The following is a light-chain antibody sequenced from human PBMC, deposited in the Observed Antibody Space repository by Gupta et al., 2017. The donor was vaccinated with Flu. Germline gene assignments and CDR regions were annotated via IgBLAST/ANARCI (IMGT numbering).Light chain of an antibody. Sequence: KVTISCSGSSSNIGNNYVSWFQQLPVTAPKLLIYDSSKRPSGIPDRFSGSKSGTSATLGITGLQTGDEADYYCGTWDSSLTAVVFGGGTKLTVL. V-gene: IGLV1-51*01. CDR3: GTWDSSLTAVV. CDR2: DSS. CDR1: SSNIGNNY. J-gene: IGLJ2*01.